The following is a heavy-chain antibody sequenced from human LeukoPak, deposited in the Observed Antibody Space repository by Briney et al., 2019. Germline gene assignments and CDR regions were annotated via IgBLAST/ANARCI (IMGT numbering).Heavy chain of an antibody. CDR2: ISGYNGNT. V-gene: IGHV1-18*04. D-gene: IGHD1-26*01. J-gene: IGHJ4*02. Sequence: ASVKVSCKASGYTFTDYYMHWVRQAPGQGLEWMGWISGYNGNTNYAQKLQGRVTMTTDTSTSTAYMELRSLRSDDTAVYYCARVHNEGSHYVYWGQGTLVTVSS. CDR1: GYTFTDYY. CDR3: ARVHNEGSHYVY.